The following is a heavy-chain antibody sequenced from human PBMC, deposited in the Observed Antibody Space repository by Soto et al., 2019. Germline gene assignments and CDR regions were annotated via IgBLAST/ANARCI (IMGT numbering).Heavy chain of an antibody. V-gene: IGHV4-4*07. D-gene: IGHD2-8*02. CDR3: ARGMTPPGAPAWYYFDS. Sequence: SETLSLTCTVSGASITGSSYWSWIRQPTGKGLEWIGRFSLSGTTSYNPSLRSRVTMSADVSKNQFSLRLTSVTAADTALYYCARGMTPPGAPAWYYFDSWGQGTLVTVSS. J-gene: IGHJ4*02. CDR1: GASITGSSY. CDR2: FSLSGTT.